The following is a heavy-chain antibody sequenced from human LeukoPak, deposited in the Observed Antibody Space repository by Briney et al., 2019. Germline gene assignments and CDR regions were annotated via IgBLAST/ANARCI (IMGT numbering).Heavy chain of an antibody. D-gene: IGHD6-13*01. CDR2: MNPNSGNT. V-gene: IGHV1-8*01. Sequence: ASVKVSCKASGYTFTSYDINWVRQATGQGLEWMGWMNPNSGNTGYAQKLQGRVTMTTDTSTSTAYMELRSLRSDDTAVYYCARDRGIAAAGMLGYWGQGTLVTVSS. CDR3: ARDRGIAAAGMLGY. J-gene: IGHJ4*02. CDR1: GYTFTSYD.